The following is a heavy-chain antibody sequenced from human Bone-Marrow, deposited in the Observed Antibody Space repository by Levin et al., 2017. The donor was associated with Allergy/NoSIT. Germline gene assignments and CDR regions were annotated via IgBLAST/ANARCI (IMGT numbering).Heavy chain of an antibody. Sequence: GGSLRLSCTASGFTFNNAWMTWVRQAPGKGLEWVGRIKRKTDGGTIDYAAPVKGRFTISRDDSKSTLYLQMNSLKTDDTAVYYCTTTVTGGEVDLWGQGTLVNVSA. CDR1: GFTFNNAW. CDR2: IKRKTDGGTI. J-gene: IGHJ4*02. V-gene: IGHV3-15*01. CDR3: TTTVTGGEVDL. D-gene: IGHD4-17*01.